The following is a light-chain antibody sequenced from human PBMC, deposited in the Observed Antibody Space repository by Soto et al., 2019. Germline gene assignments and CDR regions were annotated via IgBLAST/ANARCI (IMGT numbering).Light chain of an antibody. CDR1: SSDVGGYKY. V-gene: IGLV2-11*01. CDR2: DVN. CDR3: CSYTGSFYI. Sequence: QSVLTQPRSVSGSPGQSVTISCTGTSSDVGGYKYVSWYQQHPGKAPKVIIFDVNKRPSGVPGRFSGSKSGNTASLTISGLQTEDEADYYSCSYTGSFYIFGTGTKVTVL. J-gene: IGLJ1*01.